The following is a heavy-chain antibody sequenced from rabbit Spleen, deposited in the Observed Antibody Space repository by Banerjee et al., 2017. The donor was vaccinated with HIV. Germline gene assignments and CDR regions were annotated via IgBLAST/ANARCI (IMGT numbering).Heavy chain of an antibody. D-gene: IGHD8-1*01. J-gene: IGHJ6*01. CDR2: AYAGSSGST. Sequence: QSLEESGGGLVKPGASLTLTCKASGFSFNSGYDMSWVRQAPGKGMQWVACAYAGSSGSTYSATWAKGRLTITKNSSTTVTLQMTSLTAADTATYFCARDAGTSFTTYGMNLWGQGTLVTVS. V-gene: IGHV1S40*01. CDR1: GFSFNSGYD. CDR3: ARDAGTSFTTYGMNL.